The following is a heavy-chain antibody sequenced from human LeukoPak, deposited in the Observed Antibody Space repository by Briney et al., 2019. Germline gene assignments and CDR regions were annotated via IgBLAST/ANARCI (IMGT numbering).Heavy chain of an antibody. J-gene: IGHJ6*02. Sequence: TGGSLRLSCAASGFSSSDHYMDWVRQAPGQGLEWVGRIRNKARSYTTEYAASVTGRFTISRDDSKNSLYLQMNSLTIEDTAVYYCTGGRSDRGYYGFDVWGQGTTVIVSS. CDR2: IRNKARSYTT. CDR3: TGGRSDRGYYGFDV. V-gene: IGHV3-72*01. CDR1: GFSSSDHY.